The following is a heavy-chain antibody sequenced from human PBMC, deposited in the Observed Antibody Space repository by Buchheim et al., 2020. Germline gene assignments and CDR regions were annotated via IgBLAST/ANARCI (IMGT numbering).Heavy chain of an antibody. J-gene: IGHJ4*02. CDR2: INDSGGTT. CDR1: GFTFSTYA. V-gene: IGHV3-23*04. D-gene: IGHD6-13*01. Sequence: EVRLVESGGGLVRPGGSLRLSCAASGFTFSTYAVSWVRQAPGKGLEWGSGINDSGGTTPSADSVKGRFTISRDNSKNTLHLQMNSLRAEDTAVYYCASAAAGGYWGQGTL. CDR3: ASAAAGGY.